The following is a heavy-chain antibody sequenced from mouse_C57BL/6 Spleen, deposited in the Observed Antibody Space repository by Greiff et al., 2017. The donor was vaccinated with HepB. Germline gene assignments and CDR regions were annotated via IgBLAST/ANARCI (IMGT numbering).Heavy chain of an antibody. J-gene: IGHJ2*01. V-gene: IGHV1-81*01. Sequence: VQLQQSGAELARPGASVKLSCKASGYTFTSYGISWVKQRTGQGLEWIGEIYPRSGNTYYNEKFKGKATLTADKSSSTAYMELRSLTSEDSAVYFCARSRDYYGSSYIFDYWGQGTTLTVSS. CDR1: GYTFTSYG. CDR2: IYPRSGNT. CDR3: ARSRDYYGSSYIFDY. D-gene: IGHD1-1*01.